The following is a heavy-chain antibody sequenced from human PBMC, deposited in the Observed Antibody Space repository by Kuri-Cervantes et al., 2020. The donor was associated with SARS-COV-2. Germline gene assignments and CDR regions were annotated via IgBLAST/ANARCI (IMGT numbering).Heavy chain of an antibody. Sequence: SETLSLTCAVSGVSVSGGTYYWSWIRQPAGKGLEWVGSIYHSGSTYYNPSLKSRVTISVDTSKNQFSLKLSSVTAADTAVYYCARFFDFPAGSLDSKSEYFQHWGQGTLVTVSS. CDR1: GVSVSGGTYY. D-gene: IGHD3/OR15-3a*01. CDR3: ARFFDFPAGSLDSKSEYFQH. V-gene: IGHV4-38-2*01. J-gene: IGHJ1*01. CDR2: IYHSGST.